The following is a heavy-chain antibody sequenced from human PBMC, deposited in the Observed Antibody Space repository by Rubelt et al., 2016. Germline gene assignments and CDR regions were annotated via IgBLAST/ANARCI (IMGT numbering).Heavy chain of an antibody. CDR1: GFTVSSNY. CDR2: IDRGGTT. D-gene: IGHD4-17*01. V-gene: IGHV3-53*04. J-gene: IGHJ4*02. Sequence: EVQLVESGGGLVQPGGSLRLSCAASGFTVSSNYMSWVRQAPGKGLEWVSVIDRGGTTYYAGSVEGRFTIARQNSKNTLYLQMSGLRAEDTAVYYCAGGGYGEDYWGQGTLVTVSS. CDR3: AGGGYGEDY.